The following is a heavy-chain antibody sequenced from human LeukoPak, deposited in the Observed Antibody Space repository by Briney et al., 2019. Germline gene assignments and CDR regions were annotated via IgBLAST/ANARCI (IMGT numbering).Heavy chain of an antibody. CDR1: GYTFTGYY. J-gene: IGHJ3*02. CDR2: INPNSGGT. D-gene: IGHD3-3*01. CDR3: ARDWYFDLSSDNFEI. Sequence: ASVKVSCKASGYTFTGYYMHWVRQAPGQGLGWMGWINPNSGGTNYAQKFQGWVTMTRDTSISTAYMELSRLRSDDTAVYYCARDWYFDLSSDNFEIWGQGTMVTVSS. V-gene: IGHV1-2*04.